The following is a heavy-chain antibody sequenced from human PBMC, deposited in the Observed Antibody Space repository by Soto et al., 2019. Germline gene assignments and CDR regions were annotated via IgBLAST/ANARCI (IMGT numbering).Heavy chain of an antibody. CDR2: IIPIFGTA. Sequence: SVKVSCKASGCTFSSYAISWVRQAPGQGLEWMGGIIPIFGTANYAQKFQGRVTITADESTSTAYMELSSLRSEDTAVYYCARRGSRDGYNWFDYWGQGTLVTVSS. CDR3: ARRGSRDGYNWFDY. J-gene: IGHJ4*02. V-gene: IGHV1-69*13. CDR1: GCTFSSYA. D-gene: IGHD5-12*01.